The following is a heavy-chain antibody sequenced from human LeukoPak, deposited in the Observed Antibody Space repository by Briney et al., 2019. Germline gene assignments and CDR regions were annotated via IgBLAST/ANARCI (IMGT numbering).Heavy chain of an antibody. D-gene: IGHD1-26*01. V-gene: IGHV3-23*01. Sequence: GGSLRLSCAASGFTFSSYAMSWVRQAPGKGLEWVSAISGSGGSTYYADSVKGRFTISGDNSKNTLYLQMNSLRAEDTAVYYCATSGGYSGRPNDYWGQGTLVTVSS. J-gene: IGHJ4*02. CDR1: GFTFSSYA. CDR3: ATSGGYSGRPNDY. CDR2: ISGSGGST.